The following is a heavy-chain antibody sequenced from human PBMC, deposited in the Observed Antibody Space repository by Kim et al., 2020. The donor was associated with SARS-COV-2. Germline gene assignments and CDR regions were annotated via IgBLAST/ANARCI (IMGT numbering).Heavy chain of an antibody. D-gene: IGHD3-10*01. CDR1: GYTLTELS. CDR2: FDPEDGEP. Sequence: ASVKVSCKVSGYTLTELSIHWVRQAPGKGLEWMGGFDPEDGEPTYAQKFQGRVTMTEDTSTDTAYMDLSSLTSEDTAMYYCATIGYYGSTYYYAFDYWG. J-gene: IGHJ4*01. CDR3: ATIGYYGSTYYYAFDY. V-gene: IGHV1-24*01.